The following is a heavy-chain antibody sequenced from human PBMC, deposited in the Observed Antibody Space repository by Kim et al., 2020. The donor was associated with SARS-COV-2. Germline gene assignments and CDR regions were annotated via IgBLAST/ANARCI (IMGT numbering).Heavy chain of an antibody. CDR1: GYTFTSYY. V-gene: IGHV1-46*01. D-gene: IGHD5-18*01. CDR3: ARDQNSYGYLPGAGSDY. Sequence: ASVKVSCKASGYTFTSYYMHWVRQAPGQGLEWMGIINPSGGSTSYAQKFQGRVTMTRDTSTSTVYMELSSLRSEDTAVYYCARDQNSYGYLPGAGSDYWGQGNLVTVSS. CDR2: INPSGGST. J-gene: IGHJ4*02.